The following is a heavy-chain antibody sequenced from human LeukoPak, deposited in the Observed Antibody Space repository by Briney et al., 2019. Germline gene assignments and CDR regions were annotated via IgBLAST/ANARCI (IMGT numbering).Heavy chain of an antibody. CDR3: AKRGAEVGATVAPGDY. V-gene: IGHV3-30*02. Sequence: GGSLRLSCAASGFIFNTYVMHWVRQAPGKGLEWLAFIRYDGSNKNYADSVKGRFTISRDNSKNMLYLQMNSLRAEDTAVYYCAKRGAEVGATVAPGDYWGQGTLVTVSS. J-gene: IGHJ4*02. CDR2: IRYDGSNK. D-gene: IGHD1-26*01. CDR1: GFIFNTYV.